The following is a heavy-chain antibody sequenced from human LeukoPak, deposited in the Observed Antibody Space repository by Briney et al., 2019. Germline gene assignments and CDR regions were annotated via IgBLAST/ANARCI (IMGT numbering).Heavy chain of an antibody. V-gene: IGHV3-9*01. CDR3: AKALYGGNVLYFDY. D-gene: IGHD4-23*01. CDR2: ISWNSGSI. Sequence: GRSLRLSCAASGFTFDDYAMHWVRQAPGKGLEWVSGISWNSGSIGYADSVKGRFTISRDNAKNSLYLQMNSLRAEDTALYYCAKALYGGNVLYFDYWGQGTLVTVSS. CDR1: GFTFDDYA. J-gene: IGHJ4*02.